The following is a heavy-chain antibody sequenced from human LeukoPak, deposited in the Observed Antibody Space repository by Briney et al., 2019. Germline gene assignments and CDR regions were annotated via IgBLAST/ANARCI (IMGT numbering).Heavy chain of an antibody. CDR3: ANLYGSGSHTTEYFDY. Sequence: PGGSLRLSCAASGFTFSSYGMHWVRQAPGKGLEWVAFIRYDGSNKYYADSVKGRFTISRDNSKNTLYLQMNSLRAEDTAVYYCANLYGSGSHTTEYFDYWGQGTLVTVSS. J-gene: IGHJ4*02. CDR1: GFTFSSYG. D-gene: IGHD3-10*01. V-gene: IGHV3-30*02. CDR2: IRYDGSNK.